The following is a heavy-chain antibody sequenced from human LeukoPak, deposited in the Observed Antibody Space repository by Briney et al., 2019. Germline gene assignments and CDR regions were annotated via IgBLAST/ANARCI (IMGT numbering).Heavy chain of an antibody. Sequence: GGSLSLSCAASGFTFSSYWMSWVRQAPGKGLEWVAKINQDGTEKAYVDSVRGRFTISRDNAKNSLFLQVNSLRAEDTAVYCCARGPLIAAAGTWWGQGTLVTVSS. D-gene: IGHD6-13*01. J-gene: IGHJ4*02. CDR3: ARGPLIAAAGTW. CDR1: GFTFSSYW. V-gene: IGHV3-7*03. CDR2: INQDGTEK.